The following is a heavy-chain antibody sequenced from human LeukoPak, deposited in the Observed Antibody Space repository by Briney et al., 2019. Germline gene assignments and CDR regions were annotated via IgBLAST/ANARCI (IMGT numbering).Heavy chain of an antibody. Sequence: GGSLRLSCAASGFTFSSYSMNWVRQAPGKGLEWVSSISSSSSYIYYADSVKGRFTISRDNAKNSLYLQMNSLRAEDTAVYYCARDGYDSSGYPSFVDYWGQGTLVTVSS. J-gene: IGHJ4*02. D-gene: IGHD3-22*01. CDR1: GFTFSSYS. V-gene: IGHV3-21*01. CDR3: ARDGYDSSGYPSFVDY. CDR2: ISSSSSYI.